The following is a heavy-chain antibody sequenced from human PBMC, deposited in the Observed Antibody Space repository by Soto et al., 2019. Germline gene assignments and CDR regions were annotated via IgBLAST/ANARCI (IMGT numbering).Heavy chain of an antibody. CDR2: INYSGHT. J-gene: IGHJ4*02. D-gene: IGHD2-21*02. Sequence: SETLSLTCSVSGDSITSDGYFWSWIRQHPGKGLEWIGNINYSGHTYYNPSLKSRSTISLDSSKNQFSLNLSSVTAADTAVYYCARWEGVTAIYYFDYWDQGNLVTVSS. CDR3: ARWEGVTAIYYFDY. V-gene: IGHV4-31*03. CDR1: GDSITSDGYF.